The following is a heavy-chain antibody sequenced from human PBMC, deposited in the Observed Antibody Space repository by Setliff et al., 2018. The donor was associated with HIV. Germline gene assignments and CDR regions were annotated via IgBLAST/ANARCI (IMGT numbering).Heavy chain of an antibody. D-gene: IGHD3-10*01. CDR2: INPNGGST. CDR1: GYTFTTYY. CDR3: ARREPGSGTYSRGFDI. V-gene: IGHV1-46*01. Sequence: ASVKVSCKASGYTFTTYYIHYLRQAPGQGPEWMGIINPNGGSTNYAQKFEGRVAIFADTSTTTVYMELSSLRSDDTAVYYCARREPGSGTYSRGFDIWGQGTMVTVSS. J-gene: IGHJ3*02.